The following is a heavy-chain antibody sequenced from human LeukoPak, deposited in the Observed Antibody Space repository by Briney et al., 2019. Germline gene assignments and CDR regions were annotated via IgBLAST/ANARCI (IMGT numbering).Heavy chain of an antibody. CDR3: ARGTIGVIAAAGTFIDY. CDR2: INHSGST. Sequence: PPETLSLTCAVYGGSFSGYYWSWIRQPPGKGLEWIGEINHSGSTNYNPSLKSRVTISVDTSKNQFSLKLSSVTAADRAVYYCARGTIGVIAAAGTFIDYWGQGTLVTVSS. V-gene: IGHV4-34*01. D-gene: IGHD6-13*01. J-gene: IGHJ4*02. CDR1: GGSFSGYY.